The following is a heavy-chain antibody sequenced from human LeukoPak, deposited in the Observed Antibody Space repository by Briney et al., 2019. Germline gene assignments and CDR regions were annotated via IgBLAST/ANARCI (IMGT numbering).Heavy chain of an antibody. CDR3: ARVNRIAVAGTSMY. D-gene: IGHD6-19*01. J-gene: IGHJ4*02. CDR1: GYTFTSYD. Sequence: WASVKVSCKASGYTFTSYDINWVRQATGQGLEWMGWMNPNSGNTGYAQKFQGRVTMTRNTSISTAYMELSSLRSEDTAVYYCARVNRIAVAGTSMYWGQGTLVTVSS. V-gene: IGHV1-8*01. CDR2: MNPNSGNT.